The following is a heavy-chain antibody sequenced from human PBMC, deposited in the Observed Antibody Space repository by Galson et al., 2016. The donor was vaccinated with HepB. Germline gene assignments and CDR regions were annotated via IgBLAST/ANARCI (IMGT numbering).Heavy chain of an antibody. V-gene: IGHV4-34*01. CDR2: IDAGGSN. CDR3: ARGRAGFQVPLAP. Sequence: SETLSLTCTVDGGSVVGYYWTWIRQSPGKRLEWIGEIDAGGSNTYNPSVKGRVTISLDRSTTSISFKLTSVTAADTGLYFWARGRAGFQVPLAPWGLGTLVTVTS. CDR1: GGSVVGYY. J-gene: IGHJ5*02.